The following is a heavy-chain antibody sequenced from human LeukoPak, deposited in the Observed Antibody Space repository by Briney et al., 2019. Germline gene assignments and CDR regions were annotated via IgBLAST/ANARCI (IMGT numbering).Heavy chain of an antibody. CDR1: GFTFSSYG. D-gene: IGHD3-10*01. CDR2: IWYDGSNK. J-gene: IGHJ4*02. Sequence: GGSLRLSCAASGFTFSSYGRHWVRQAPGKGLEWVAVIWYDGSNKYYADSVKGRFTISRDNSKNTLYLQMNSLRAEDTAVYYCAKDRGSRKYFDYWGQGTLVTVSS. CDR3: AKDRGSRKYFDY. V-gene: IGHV3-33*06.